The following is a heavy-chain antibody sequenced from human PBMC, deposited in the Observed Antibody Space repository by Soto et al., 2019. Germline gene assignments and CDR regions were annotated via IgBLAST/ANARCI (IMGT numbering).Heavy chain of an antibody. D-gene: IGHD5-12*01. CDR1: GYTFTSTG. CDR3: VRVVDSTTGWFDP. CDR2: ISTYNGKT. J-gene: IGHJ5*02. Sequence: QVQLVQSGAEVKKPGASVKVSCKASGYTFTSTGISWVRQAPGQGLEWMGWISTYNGKTNYAQKFQGRVTMTTDTSTSTAYMDLRSLRSDDTAVYYWVRVVDSTTGWFDPWGQGTLVTVSS. V-gene: IGHV1-18*01.